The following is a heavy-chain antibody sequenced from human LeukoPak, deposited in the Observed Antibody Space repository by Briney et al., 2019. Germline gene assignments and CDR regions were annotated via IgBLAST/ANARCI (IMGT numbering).Heavy chain of an antibody. CDR2: IFPSDSDT. J-gene: IGHJ3*01. V-gene: IGHV5-51*01. CDR1: GYSFTSYW. Sequence: GESLKISCKGYGYSFTSYWINWVRQMPGKGLEWMGIIFPSDSDTRYSPSFQGQVTMSVDKSSNTAYLQWSTVKASDTAMYYCARQTTFDVWGQGTMVTVSS. CDR3: ARQTTFDV. D-gene: IGHD4-11*01.